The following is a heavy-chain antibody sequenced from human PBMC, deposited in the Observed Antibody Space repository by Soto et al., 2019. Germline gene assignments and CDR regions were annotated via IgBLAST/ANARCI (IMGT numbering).Heavy chain of an antibody. D-gene: IGHD6-6*01. CDR3: ARASFKYSPNWFDP. Sequence: ASVKVSCKASGGTFSSYTISWVRQAPGQGLEWMGRIIPILGIANYAQKFQGRVTITADKSTSTAYMELSSLRSEDTAVYYCARASFKYSPNWFDPWGQGTLVTVSS. J-gene: IGHJ5*02. CDR1: GGTFSSYT. CDR2: IIPILGIA. V-gene: IGHV1-69*02.